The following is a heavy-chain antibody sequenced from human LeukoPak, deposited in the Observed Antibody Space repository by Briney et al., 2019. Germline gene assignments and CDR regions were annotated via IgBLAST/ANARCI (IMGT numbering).Heavy chain of an antibody. CDR2: ISGSGGST. D-gene: IGHD6-19*01. CDR1: GFTFSSYA. CDR3: AKPRVSGWLGYFDY. V-gene: IGHV3-23*01. Sequence: GGSLRLTCAASGFTFSSYAMSWVRQAPGKGLEWVSAISGSGGSTYYADSVKGRFTISRDNSKNTLYLQMNSLRAEDTAVYYCAKPRVSGWLGYFDYWGQGTLVTVSS. J-gene: IGHJ4*02.